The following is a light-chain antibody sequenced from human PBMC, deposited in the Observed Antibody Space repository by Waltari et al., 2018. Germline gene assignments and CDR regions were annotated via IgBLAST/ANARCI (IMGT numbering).Light chain of an antibody. J-gene: IGLJ2*01. V-gene: IGLV2-14*03. CDR3: ASYTSSDSFVV. CDR1: SSDIGDYNF. Sequence: QSALTQPASVSGSPGQSITISCTGTSSDIGDYNFVSWYQHHPGEAPKLVIYDVTKRPSGIANRFYGSKSGNTASLTISGLQAEDEANYVCASYTSSDSFVVFGGGTKLTVL. CDR2: DVT.